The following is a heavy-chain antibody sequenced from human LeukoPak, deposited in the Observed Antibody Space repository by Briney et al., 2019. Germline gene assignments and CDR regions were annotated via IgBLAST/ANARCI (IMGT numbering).Heavy chain of an antibody. CDR2: ISSSSSYI. V-gene: IGHV3-21*01. Sequence: GGSLRLSCAASGFTFSSYAMSWVRQAPGKGLEWVSSISSSSSYIYYADSVKGRFTISRDNAKNSLYLQMNSLRAEDTAVYYCARYTKYYDSSGYPFYWGQGTLVTVSS. CDR3: ARYTKYYDSSGYPFY. J-gene: IGHJ4*02. D-gene: IGHD3-22*01. CDR1: GFTFSSYA.